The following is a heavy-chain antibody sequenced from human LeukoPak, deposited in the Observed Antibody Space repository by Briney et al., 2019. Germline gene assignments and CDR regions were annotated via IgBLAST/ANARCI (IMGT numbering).Heavy chain of an antibody. D-gene: IGHD3-10*01. Sequence: SETLSLTCTVSGGSISSYYWSWIRQPPGKGLEWIGSIYYSGSASYNPSLKSRVTISVDTSKNQFSLKLSSVTAADTAVYYCARPNYNHWFDPWGQGTLVTVSS. V-gene: IGHV4-59*05. CDR1: GGSISSYY. CDR3: ARPNYNHWFDP. CDR2: IYYSGSA. J-gene: IGHJ5*02.